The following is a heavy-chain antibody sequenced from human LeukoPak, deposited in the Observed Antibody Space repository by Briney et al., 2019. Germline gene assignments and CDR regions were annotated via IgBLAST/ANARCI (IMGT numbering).Heavy chain of an antibody. D-gene: IGHD3-22*01. Sequence: PSETLSLTCTVSGGSISSYFWSWIRQPPGKGLEWIGYISYSGSTNYSPSLKSRVTISVDTSKSQFSLKLSSVTAADTAVYYCTRVVQSADSSGFYLPEYFQHWGQGTLVTVSS. J-gene: IGHJ1*01. CDR3: TRVVQSADSSGFYLPEYFQH. V-gene: IGHV4-59*01. CDR2: ISYSGST. CDR1: GGSISSYF.